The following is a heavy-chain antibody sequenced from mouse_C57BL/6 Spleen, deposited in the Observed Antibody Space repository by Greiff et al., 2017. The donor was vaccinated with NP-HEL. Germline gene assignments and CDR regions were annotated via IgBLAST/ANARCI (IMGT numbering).Heavy chain of an antibody. Sequence: QVQLQQSGAELMKPGASVKLSCKATGYTFTGYWIEWVKQRPGHGLEWIGEILPGSGSTNYNEKFKGKATFTADTSSNTAYMQLSSLTTEDSASYYCARPVITTVVDPYYFDYWGQGTTLTVSS. V-gene: IGHV1-9*01. CDR2: ILPGSGST. D-gene: IGHD1-1*01. CDR1: GYTFTGYW. CDR3: ARPVITTVVDPYYFDY. J-gene: IGHJ2*01.